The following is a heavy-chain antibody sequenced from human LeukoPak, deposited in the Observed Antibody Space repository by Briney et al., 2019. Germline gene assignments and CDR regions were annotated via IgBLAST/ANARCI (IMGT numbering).Heavy chain of an antibody. V-gene: IGHV3-21*01. Sequence: KPGGSLRLSCAASGFTFSSYSMNWVRQAPGKGLEWVSSINSSSSYIYYADSVKGRFTISRDNAKNSLYLQMNSLRAEDTAVYYCARDRYDFWSGYYYYYYYYGMDVWGQGTTVTVSS. J-gene: IGHJ6*02. CDR1: GFTFSSYS. CDR3: ARDRYDFWSGYYYYYYYYGMDV. D-gene: IGHD3-3*01. CDR2: INSSSSYI.